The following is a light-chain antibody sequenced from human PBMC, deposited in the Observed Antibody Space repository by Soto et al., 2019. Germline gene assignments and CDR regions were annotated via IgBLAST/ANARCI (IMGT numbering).Light chain of an antibody. CDR2: GNG. CDR1: SSNIGAGSD. V-gene: IGLV1-40*01. J-gene: IGLJ3*02. Sequence: QSVLTQPPSVSGAPGQRVTISCTGSSSNIGAGSDVHWYQKLPGAAPKLLISGNGNRPSGVPDRFSGSKSGTSASLAITGLQAEDEAEYHCQSSDSSLSGWVFGGGTKVTVL. CDR3: QSSDSSLSGWV.